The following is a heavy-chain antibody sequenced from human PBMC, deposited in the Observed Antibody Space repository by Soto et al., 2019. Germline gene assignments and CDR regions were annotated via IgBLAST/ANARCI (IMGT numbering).Heavy chain of an antibody. CDR1: GGSISSGDYY. D-gene: IGHD5-12*01. J-gene: IGHJ4*02. CDR3: AAGGGLPRYY. CDR2: IYYSGST. Sequence: SENLSLTCTVSGGSISSGDYYWSWIRQPPGKGLEWIGYIYYSGSTYYNPSLKSRVTISVDRSKNQFSLKLSSVTAADTAVYYCAAGGGLPRYYWGQGTLVTVSS. V-gene: IGHV4-30-4*01.